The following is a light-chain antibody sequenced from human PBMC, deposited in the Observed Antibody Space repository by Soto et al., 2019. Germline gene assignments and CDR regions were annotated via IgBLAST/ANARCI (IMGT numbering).Light chain of an antibody. V-gene: IGLV2-14*01. CDR2: EVT. Sequence: QSALTQPASVSGSPGQSITISCTGSSSDVGAYNFVSWYQHHPGRAPKLILYEVTTRPSGVSSRFSGSKSGNTASLTISGLQADDEATYYCSSYTSTNTPYVFGTGTKVNVL. J-gene: IGLJ1*01. CDR3: SSYTSTNTPYV. CDR1: SSDVGAYNF.